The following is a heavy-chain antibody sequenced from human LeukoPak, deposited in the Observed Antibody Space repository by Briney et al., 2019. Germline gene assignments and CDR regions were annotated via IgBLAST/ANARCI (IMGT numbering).Heavy chain of an antibody. J-gene: IGHJ5*02. CDR1: GYTFTSYG. D-gene: IGHD4-17*01. CDR2: ISAYNGNT. V-gene: IGHV1-18*01. CDR3: ARDKTFDYGDYSNWFDP. Sequence: ASVKVSCKASGYTFTSYGISWVRQAPGQGLEWMGWISAYNGNTNYAQKLQGRVTMTTDTSTSTAYMELRSLRSDGTAVYYCARDKTFDYGDYSNWFDPWGQGTLVTVSS.